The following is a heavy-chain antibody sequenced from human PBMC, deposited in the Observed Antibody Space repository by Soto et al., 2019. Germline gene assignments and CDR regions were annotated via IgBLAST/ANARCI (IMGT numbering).Heavy chain of an antibody. J-gene: IGHJ4*02. CDR1: GLTFSSYA. CDR3: AKSIVVVVAATPPFDY. D-gene: IGHD2-15*01. V-gene: IGHV3-23*01. CDR2: ISGSGGST. Sequence: GGSLRLSCAASGLTFSSYAMSWVRQAPGKGLEWVSAISGSGGSTYYADSVKGRFTISRDNSKNTLYLQMNSLRAEDTAVYYCAKSIVVVVAATPPFDYWGQGTLVTVSS.